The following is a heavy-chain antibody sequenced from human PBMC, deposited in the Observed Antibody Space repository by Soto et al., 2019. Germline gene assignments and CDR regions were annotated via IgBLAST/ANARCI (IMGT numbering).Heavy chain of an antibody. V-gene: IGHV1-69*12. CDR2: IIPIFGTA. Sequence: QVQLVQSGAEVKKPGSSVKVSCKASGGTFSSYAISWVRQAPGQGLEWMGGIIPIFGTANYAQKFQGRVTITADESTSTADMERSSLRSEDTAVYYCARRVTPYNWFDPWGQGTLVTVSS. CDR3: ARRVTPYNWFDP. J-gene: IGHJ5*02. D-gene: IGHD2-21*02. CDR1: GGTFSSYA.